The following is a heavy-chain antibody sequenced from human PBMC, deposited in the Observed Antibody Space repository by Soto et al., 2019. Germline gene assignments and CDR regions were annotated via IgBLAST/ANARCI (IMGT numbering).Heavy chain of an antibody. CDR2: IYYSGST. V-gene: IGHV4-59*12. Sequence: SETLSLTCTVSGGSISSYYWSWIRQPPGKGLEWIGYIYYSGSTNYNPSLKSRVTISVDTSKNQFSLKLSSVTAADTAVYYCARALGYCTNGVCYEFYFDYWGQGTLVTVSS. CDR3: ARALGYCTNGVCYEFYFDY. D-gene: IGHD2-8*01. J-gene: IGHJ4*02. CDR1: GGSISSYY.